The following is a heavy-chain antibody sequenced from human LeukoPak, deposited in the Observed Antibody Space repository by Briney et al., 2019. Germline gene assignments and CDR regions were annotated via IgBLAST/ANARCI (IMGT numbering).Heavy chain of an antibody. CDR1: GGTFSSYA. CDR2: IIPILGIA. Sequence: SVKVSCKDSGGTFSSYAISWVRQAPGQGLEWMGRIIPILGIANYAQKLQGRVTITADKSTSTAYLELSSLRSEDTAVYYCARDRPTNHTSILRYFDWSSYYYYYGMDVWGQGTTVTVSS. D-gene: IGHD3-9*01. J-gene: IGHJ6*02. CDR3: ARDRPTNHTSILRYFDWSSYYYYYGMDV. V-gene: IGHV1-69*04.